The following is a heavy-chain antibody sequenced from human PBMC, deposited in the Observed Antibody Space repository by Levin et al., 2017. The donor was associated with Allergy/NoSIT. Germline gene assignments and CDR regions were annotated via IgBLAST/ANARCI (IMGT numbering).Heavy chain of an antibody. D-gene: IGHD3-10*01. V-gene: IGHV3-72*01. CDR3: TRAIYAGPYYYGTDV. Sequence: PGGSLRLSCATSGFTFSEHYIDWVRQAPGKGLEWVGRSRNKANSFTTEYAASVKGRFTISRDDSKNSVFLQMNSLKTEDTAVYYCTRAIYAGPYYYGTDVWGQGTTVTVSS. CDR2: SRNKANSFTT. CDR1: GFTFSEHY. J-gene: IGHJ6*02.